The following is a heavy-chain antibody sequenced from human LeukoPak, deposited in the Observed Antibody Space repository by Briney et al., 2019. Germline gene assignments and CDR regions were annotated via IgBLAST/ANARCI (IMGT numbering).Heavy chain of an antibody. CDR2: INHSGST. J-gene: IGHJ5*02. CDR3: ARFGGQAFIVVVPAAMGNWFDP. Sequence: PSETLSLTCAVYGGSFSGYYWSWIRQPPGKELEWIGEINHSGSTNYNPSLKSRVTISVDTSKNQFSLKLSSVTAADTAVYYCARFGGQAFIVVVPAAMGNWFDPWGQGTLVTVSS. CDR1: GGSFSGYY. V-gene: IGHV4-34*01. D-gene: IGHD2-2*01.